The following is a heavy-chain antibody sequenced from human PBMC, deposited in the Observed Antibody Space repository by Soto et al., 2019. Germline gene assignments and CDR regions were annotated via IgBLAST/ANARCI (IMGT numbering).Heavy chain of an antibody. CDR2: ISWNSGSI. CDR3: AKDILVDGDQGLRAFDI. J-gene: IGHJ3*02. CDR1: GFTFDDYA. V-gene: IGHV3-9*01. Sequence: EVQLVESGGGLVQPGRSLRLSCAASGFTFDDYAMHWVRQAPGKGLEWVSGISWNSGSIGYADSVKGRFTISRDNAKNSLYLQMNSLRAEDTALYYCAKDILVDGDQGLRAFDIWGQGTMVTVSS. D-gene: IGHD4-17*01.